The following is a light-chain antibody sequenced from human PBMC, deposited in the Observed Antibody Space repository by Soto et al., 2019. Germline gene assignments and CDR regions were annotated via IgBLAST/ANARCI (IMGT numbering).Light chain of an antibody. J-gene: IGKJ2*01. CDR2: DAS. V-gene: IGKV1-33*01. CDR1: QGISNY. Sequence: DVPMTQSPASLSASAGDRVTITCQASQGISNYLTWYQQKPGKAPKLLIFDASNLETGVPSRLSGSGSGTDFSFSISSLQPEDIATYYCQQYDNLPYTFGQGTKLEIK. CDR3: QQYDNLPYT.